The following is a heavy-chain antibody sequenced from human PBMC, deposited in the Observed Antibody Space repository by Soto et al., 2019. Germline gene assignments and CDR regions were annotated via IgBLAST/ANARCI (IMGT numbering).Heavy chain of an antibody. CDR2: IYYSGIT. D-gene: IGHD1-1*01. Sequence: TLSLTCAVSGGSISSGGYYWSWIRQHPGKGLEWIGYIYYSGITYYNPSLKSRVTISVDTSKNQFSLKLSSVTAADTAVYYCARWPQLEPRFDYWGQGTLVTVSS. J-gene: IGHJ4*02. CDR1: GGSISSGGYY. CDR3: ARWPQLEPRFDY. V-gene: IGHV4-31*11.